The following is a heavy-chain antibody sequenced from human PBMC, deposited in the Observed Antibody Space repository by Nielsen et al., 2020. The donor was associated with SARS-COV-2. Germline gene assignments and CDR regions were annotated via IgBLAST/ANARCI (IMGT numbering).Heavy chain of an antibody. V-gene: IGHV3-11*06. CDR3: AGPIFGY. CDR1: GFTFSDFY. Sequence: GGSLRLSCEGSGFTFSDFYLSWIRQAPGKGLEWVTHMSRSGARTKSADSVKGRFTISRDNAKNTLYLQMNSLRAEDTAVYYCAGPIFGYWGQGTLVTVSS. J-gene: IGHJ4*02. CDR2: MSRSGART.